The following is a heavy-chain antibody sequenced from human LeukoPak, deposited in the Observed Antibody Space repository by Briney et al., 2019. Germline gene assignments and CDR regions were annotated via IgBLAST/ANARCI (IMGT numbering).Heavy chain of an antibody. CDR2: IYYSGST. J-gene: IGHJ5*02. CDR1: GGSISSYY. CDR3: AGGTLAYCGGDCYGLDP. D-gene: IGHD2-21*02. Sequence: SETLSLTCTVSGGSISSYYWSWIRQPPGKGLEWIGYIYYSGSTNYNPSLKSRVTISVDTSKNQFSLKLSSVTAADTAVYYCAGGTLAYCGGDCYGLDPWGQGTLVTVPS. V-gene: IGHV4-59*01.